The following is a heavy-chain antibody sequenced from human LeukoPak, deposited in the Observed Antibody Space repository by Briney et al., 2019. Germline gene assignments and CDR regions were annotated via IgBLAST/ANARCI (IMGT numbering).Heavy chain of an antibody. J-gene: IGHJ4*02. CDR3: ARDKDSSSWYAY. D-gene: IGHD6-13*01. CDR2: INPGGGST. V-gene: IGHV1-46*01. CDR1: GYNFTNYY. Sequence: GASVKVSCKASGYNFTNYYIHWVRQAPGQGLEWMGIINPGGGSTHYAQKFQGRVTMTRDTSTSTVYMELSSLRSEDTAVYYCARDKDSSSWYAYWGQGTLVTVSS.